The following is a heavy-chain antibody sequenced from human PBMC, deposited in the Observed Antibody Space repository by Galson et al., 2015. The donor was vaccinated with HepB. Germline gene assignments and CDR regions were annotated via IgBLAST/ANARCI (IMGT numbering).Heavy chain of an antibody. J-gene: IGHJ6*02. CDR2: ISYDGSDK. D-gene: IGHD2-21*02. V-gene: IGHV3-30*03. CDR3: ATVVTATHYYYYGMDV. Sequence: SLRLSCAASGFTFSTSGMHWVRPAPGNGLEWVAVISYDGSDKYFADSVKGRFTISRDNSKNTLYLQVNSLRAEDTAVYYCATVVTATHYYYYGMDVWGQGTTVTVSS. CDR1: GFTFSTSG.